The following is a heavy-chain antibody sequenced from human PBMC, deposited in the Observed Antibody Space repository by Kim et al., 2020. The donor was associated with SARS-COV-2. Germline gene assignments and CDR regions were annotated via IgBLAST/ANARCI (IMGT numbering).Heavy chain of an antibody. CDR1: GFTFSSYW. V-gene: IGHV3-7*03. D-gene: IGHD6-6*01. J-gene: IGHJ5*02. CDR3: ARAARALRGSGPSP. Sequence: GGSLRLFCAASGFTFSSYWMSWVRQAPGKGLEWVANIKQDGSEKYYVDSVKGRFTISRDNAKNSLYLQMNSLRAEDTAVYYCARAARALRGSGPSPWGQGTLVTVSS. CDR2: IKQDGSEK.